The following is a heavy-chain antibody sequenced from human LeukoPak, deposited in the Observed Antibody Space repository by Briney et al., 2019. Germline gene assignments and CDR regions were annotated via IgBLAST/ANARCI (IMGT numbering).Heavy chain of an antibody. Sequence: ASLKVSCKASGYTFISYGISWVRQAPGQGLERMGWISAHNGNTNYAQKLQGRVTMTTDTSTSTASMELRSLRSDDTAVYYCARAINYYGSGSYGGYFDYWGQGTLVTVSS. V-gene: IGHV1-18*01. CDR3: ARAINYYGSGSYGGYFDY. J-gene: IGHJ4*02. CDR1: GYTFISYG. D-gene: IGHD3-10*01. CDR2: ISAHNGNT.